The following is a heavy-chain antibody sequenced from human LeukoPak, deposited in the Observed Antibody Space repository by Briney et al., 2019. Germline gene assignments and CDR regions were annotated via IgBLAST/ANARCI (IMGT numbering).Heavy chain of an antibody. J-gene: IGHJ3*02. CDR2: IYYSGST. V-gene: IGHV4-30-4*08. CDR1: GGSISSGDYY. CDR3: ARGLVDDPSDVLRFLEWFVDAFDI. D-gene: IGHD3-3*01. Sequence: PSETLSLTCTVSGGSISSGDYYWSWIRQPPGKGLEWIGYIYYSGSTYYNPSLKSRVTISVDTSKNQFSLKLSSVTAADTAVYYCARGLVDDPSDVLRFLEWFVDAFDIWGQGTMVTASS.